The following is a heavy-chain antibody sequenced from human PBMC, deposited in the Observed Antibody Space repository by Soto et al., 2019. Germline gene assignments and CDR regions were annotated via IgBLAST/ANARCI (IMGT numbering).Heavy chain of an antibody. Sequence: ASLKVSCKASGYTFTSYYIHWVRQAPGQGLEWMGIINPYAETTTDERKFQGRVAMTRDTTTGTVYMEKSSLRSEDTAEFYWARSTRSWSGTYYYYPSGFDIWGQVTMFTVSS. D-gene: IGHD3-3*01. CDR1: GYTFTSYY. CDR2: INPYAETT. CDR3: ARSTRSWSGTYYYYPSGFDI. J-gene: IGHJ3*02. V-gene: IGHV1-46*03.